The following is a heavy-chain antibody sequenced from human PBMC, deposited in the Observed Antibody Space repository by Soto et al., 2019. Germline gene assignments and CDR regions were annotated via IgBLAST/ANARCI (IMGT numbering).Heavy chain of an antibody. D-gene: IGHD2-2*01. V-gene: IGHV4-34*01. CDR2: INHSGST. CDR1: GGSFSGYY. J-gene: IGHJ5*02. CDR3: ARGDIVVVPAAMRNNWFDP. Sequence: SETLSLTCAVYGGSFSGYYWSWIRQPPGKGLEWIGEINHSGSTNYDPSLKSRVTISVDTSKNQFSLKLSSVTAADTAVYYCARGDIVVVPAAMRNNWFDPWGQGTLVTVSS.